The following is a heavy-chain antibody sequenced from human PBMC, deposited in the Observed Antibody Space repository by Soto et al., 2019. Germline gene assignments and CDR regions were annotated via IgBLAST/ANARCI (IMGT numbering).Heavy chain of an antibody. J-gene: IGHJ4*02. Sequence: GGSLRLSCAASGFTFSSYSMNWVRQAPGKGLEWVSYISSSSSTIYYADSVKGRFTISRDNAKNSLYLQMNSLRAEDTAVYYCARPLTAEILYDYIWGARVMRWGEFDYWGQGTLVTVSS. CDR3: ARPLTAEILYDYIWGARVMRWGEFDY. D-gene: IGHD3-16*01. V-gene: IGHV3-48*01. CDR1: GFTFSSYS. CDR2: ISSSSSTI.